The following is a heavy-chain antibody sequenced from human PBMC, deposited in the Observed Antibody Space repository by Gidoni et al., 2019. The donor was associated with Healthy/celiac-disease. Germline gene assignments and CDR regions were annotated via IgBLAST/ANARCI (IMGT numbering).Heavy chain of an antibody. CDR3: AREGSLTQYYYDSSGYNWFDP. CDR2: INPNSGGT. J-gene: IGHJ5*02. D-gene: IGHD3-22*01. CDR1: GYTFTGYY. Sequence: QVQLVQSGAAVKKPGASVTVSCTASGYTFTGYYMDWVRQAPGQGLEWMGWINPNSGGTNYAQKFQGWVTMTRDTSISTAYMELSRLRSDDTAVYYCAREGSLTQYYYDSSGYNWFDPWGQGTLVTVSS. V-gene: IGHV1-2*04.